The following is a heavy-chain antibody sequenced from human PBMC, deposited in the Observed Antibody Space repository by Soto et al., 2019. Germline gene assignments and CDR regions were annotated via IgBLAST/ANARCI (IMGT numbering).Heavy chain of an antibody. D-gene: IGHD6-13*01. CDR1: GYSFTSYW. CDR2: IYPGDSGT. V-gene: IGHV5-51*01. J-gene: IGHJ6*03. CDR3: ARSFIAAAGRDYYYYYMDV. Sequence: PGESLKISCKGSGYSFTSYWIGWVRQMPGKGLEWMGIIYPGDSGTRYSPSFQGQVTISADKSISTAYLQWSSLKASDTAMYYCARSFIAAAGRDYYYYYMDVWGKGTTVTVSS.